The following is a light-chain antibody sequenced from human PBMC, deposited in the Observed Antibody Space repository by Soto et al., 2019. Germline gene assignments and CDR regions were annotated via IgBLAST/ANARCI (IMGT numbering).Light chain of an antibody. CDR1: QTISDW. Sequence: DIQMTQSPSTLSASIGDRVTITCRASQTISDWLAWHQQKPGEAPKLLIYAASSLHSGVPSRFSGSGSGTDFTLTISSLQPEDFATYSCQQTYRTPLTFGGGTKVDIK. J-gene: IGKJ4*01. CDR2: AAS. CDR3: QQTYRTPLT. V-gene: IGKV1-39*01.